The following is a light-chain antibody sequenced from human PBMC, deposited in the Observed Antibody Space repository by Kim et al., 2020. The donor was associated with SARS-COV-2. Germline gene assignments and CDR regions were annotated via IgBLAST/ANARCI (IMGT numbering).Light chain of an antibody. CDR3: QQANSFPWT. CDR2: AAS. V-gene: IGKV1-12*01. Sequence: DIQMTQSPSSVSASVGDRVTITCRASQGISSWLAWSQQKSGKAPKLLIYAASSLQSGVPSRFSGSGSGTDFTLTINSLQPEDFATYYCQQANSFPWTFGQGTKVDIK. CDR1: QGISSW. J-gene: IGKJ1*01.